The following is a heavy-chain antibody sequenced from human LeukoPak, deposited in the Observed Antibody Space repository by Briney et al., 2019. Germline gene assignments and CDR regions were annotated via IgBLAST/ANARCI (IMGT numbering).Heavy chain of an antibody. CDR3: ACGSGSFFDS. Sequence: GGSLRLSCAASGFTFTSYWMHRVRQAPGKGLVWVSRINSDGSSTVYADSVKGRFSISRGNAKNTLYLQMNSLRAEDTAVYYCACGSGSFFDSWGQGTLVTVSS. V-gene: IGHV3-74*01. CDR1: GFTFTSYW. D-gene: IGHD3-10*01. CDR2: INSDGSST. J-gene: IGHJ4*02.